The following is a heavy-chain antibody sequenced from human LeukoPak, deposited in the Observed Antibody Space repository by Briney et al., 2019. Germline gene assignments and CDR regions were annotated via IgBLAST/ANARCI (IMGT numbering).Heavy chain of an antibody. D-gene: IGHD5-12*01. J-gene: IGHJ4*02. Sequence: GRSLRLSCAASGFTFSDYGMHWVRQAPGKGLEWVAVIANDGRDKKYADSVRGRFTISRDNSKNTVYLQMNSLRAEDTAVFYCEKDMKIKATGYYFDYWGQGTLVTVSS. CDR3: EKDMKIKATGYYFDY. CDR2: IANDGRDK. CDR1: GFTFSDYG. V-gene: IGHV3-30*18.